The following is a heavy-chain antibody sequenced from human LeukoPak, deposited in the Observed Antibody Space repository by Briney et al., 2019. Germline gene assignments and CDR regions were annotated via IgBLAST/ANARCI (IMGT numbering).Heavy chain of an antibody. CDR2: INPSGGST. V-gene: IGHV1-46*01. CDR3: ARRGGDYVTDY. J-gene: IGHJ4*02. D-gene: IGHD3-16*01. CDR1: GYTFTSYY. Sequence: ASVKVSCKASGYTFTSYYMHWVRQAPGQGLEWMGIINPSGGSTIYAQKFQGRVTMTTDTSTSTAYMELRSLRSDDTAVYYCARRGGDYVTDYWGQGTLVTVSS.